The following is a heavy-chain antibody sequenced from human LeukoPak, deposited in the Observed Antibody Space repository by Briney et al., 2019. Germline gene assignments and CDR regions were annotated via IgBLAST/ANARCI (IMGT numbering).Heavy chain of an antibody. Sequence: GGSLRLSCAASGFSFSSYSMNWVRQAPGKGLEWVSSISSSSSYIYYADSVKGRFTISRDNAKNSLYLQMNSLRAEDTAVYYCARRPAPSSSWYPRSKYYFDYWGQGTLVTVSS. CDR2: ISSSSSYI. D-gene: IGHD6-13*01. CDR3: ARRPAPSSSWYPRSKYYFDY. J-gene: IGHJ4*02. V-gene: IGHV3-21*01. CDR1: GFSFSSYS.